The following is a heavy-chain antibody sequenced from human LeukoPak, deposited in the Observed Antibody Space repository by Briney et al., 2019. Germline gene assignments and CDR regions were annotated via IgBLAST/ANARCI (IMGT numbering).Heavy chain of an antibody. J-gene: IGHJ5*02. D-gene: IGHD1-26*01. CDR2: IRYDGSNK. CDR1: GFTFSSYG. V-gene: IGHV3-30*02. CDR3: AKDQGGSYPGWFDP. Sequence: PGGSLRLSCAASGFTFSSYGMHWVRQAPGKGLEWVAFIRYDGSNKYYADSVKGRFTISRDNSKNTLYLQMNSLRAEDTAVYYCAKDQGGSYPGWFDPWGQGTLVTVSS.